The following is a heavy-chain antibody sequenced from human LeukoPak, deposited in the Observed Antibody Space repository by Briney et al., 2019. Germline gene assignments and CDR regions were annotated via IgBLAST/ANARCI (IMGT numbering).Heavy chain of an antibody. Sequence: GASVKVSCKASGYTFRSYEINWVRQAPGQGLEWVGWIHPNSGKTGYAQKFQDRVTMTRDSSTETAFVEPSRLKFDDTAIFYCARGHYGGNRYFDIWGQGTLVSVSS. CDR3: ARGHYGGNRYFDI. CDR2: IHPNSGKT. J-gene: IGHJ4*02. D-gene: IGHD4-23*01. CDR1: GYTFRSYE. V-gene: IGHV1-8*01.